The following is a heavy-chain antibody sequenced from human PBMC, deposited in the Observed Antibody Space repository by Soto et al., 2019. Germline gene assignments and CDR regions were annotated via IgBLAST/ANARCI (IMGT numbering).Heavy chain of an antibody. J-gene: IGHJ6*02. V-gene: IGHV1-18*01. CDR1: GSTFTSYG. CDR2: ISAYNGNT. Sequence: AALKVSCKTSGSTFTSYGISWVRQTPGQGLEWIGWISAYNGNTNYAQKLQGRVTMTTDTSTSTAYMELRSLRSDDTAVYYCARIIVVVPAATGAYYYYGMDVWGQGTTVTVSS. CDR3: ARIIVVVPAATGAYYYYGMDV. D-gene: IGHD2-2*01.